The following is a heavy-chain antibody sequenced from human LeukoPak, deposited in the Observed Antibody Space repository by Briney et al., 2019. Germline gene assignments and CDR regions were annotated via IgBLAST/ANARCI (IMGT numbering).Heavy chain of an antibody. CDR1: GFTFSSYA. V-gene: IGHV3-23*01. D-gene: IGHD6-13*01. Sequence: GGSLRLSCAASGFTFSSYAMSWVRQAPGKGLEWVSAISGSGGSTYYANSVKGRFTISRDNSKNTLYLQMNSLRAEDTAVYYCAKDDSLVEQQHDYWGQGTLVTVSS. J-gene: IGHJ4*02. CDR2: ISGSGGST. CDR3: AKDDSLVEQQHDY.